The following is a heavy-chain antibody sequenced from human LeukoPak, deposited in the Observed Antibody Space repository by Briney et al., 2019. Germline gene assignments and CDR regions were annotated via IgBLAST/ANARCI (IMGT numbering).Heavy chain of an antibody. J-gene: IGHJ6*03. CDR2: IWYDGSNK. V-gene: IGHV3-33*06. CDR1: GFTFSSYG. Sequence: PGRSLRLSCAASGFTFSSYGMHWVRQAPGKGLEWVAVIWYDGSNKYYADSVKGRFTISRDNSKNTLYLQMNSLRAEDTAVYYRAKDGKFRGGDYYYYMDVWGKGTTVTVSS. D-gene: IGHD3-16*01. CDR3: AKDGKFRGGDYYYYMDV.